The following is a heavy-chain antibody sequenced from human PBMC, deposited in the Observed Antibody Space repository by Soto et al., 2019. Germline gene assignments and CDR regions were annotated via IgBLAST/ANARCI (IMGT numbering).Heavy chain of an antibody. Sequence: ASVKVSCKASGGTFSSYAISWVRQAPGQGLEWMGGIIPIFGTANYAQKFQGRVTVTADKSTSTAYMELSSLRSEDTAVYYCARGEYYDFWSAPGGWFDPWGQGTLVTVSS. CDR1: GGTFSSYA. V-gene: IGHV1-69*06. D-gene: IGHD3-3*01. CDR3: ARGEYYDFWSAPGGWFDP. J-gene: IGHJ5*02. CDR2: IIPIFGTA.